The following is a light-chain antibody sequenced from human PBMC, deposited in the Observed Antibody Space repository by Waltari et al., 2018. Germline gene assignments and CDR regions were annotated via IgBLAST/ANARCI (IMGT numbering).Light chain of an antibody. CDR2: ADS. V-gene: IGLV2-23*01. CDR3: CSYAGSSTVK. CDR1: SSDVGSYKL. Sequence: QSALTQPASVSGSPGQSITISCTGTSSDVGSYKLVSWYQQHPGKAPRLMIYADSNRPSGSSTRFSGSKSGNTASLTLSGLQAEDEAAYYCCSYAGSSTVKFGEGTYLTVL. J-gene: IGLJ2*01.